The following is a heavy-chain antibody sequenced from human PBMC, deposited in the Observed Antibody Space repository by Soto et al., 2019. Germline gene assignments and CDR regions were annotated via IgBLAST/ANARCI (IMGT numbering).Heavy chain of an antibody. J-gene: IGHJ4*02. Sequence: SVKVSCKASGGTFSSYAISWVRQAPGQGLEWMGGIIPIFGTANYAQKFQGRVTITADESTSTAYMELSSLRSEDTAVYYCARVKPPSYSSSWYYFDYWGQGTLVTAPQ. CDR3: ARVKPPSYSSSWYYFDY. CDR2: IIPIFGTA. D-gene: IGHD6-13*01. CDR1: GGTFSSYA. V-gene: IGHV1-69*13.